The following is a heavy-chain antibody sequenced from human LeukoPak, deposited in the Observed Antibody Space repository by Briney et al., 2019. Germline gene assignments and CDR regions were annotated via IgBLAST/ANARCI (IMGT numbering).Heavy chain of an antibody. J-gene: IGHJ4*02. CDR2: ISGSAGST. V-gene: IGHV3-23*01. CDR3: ASKGTYYYDSSGYRDGFFDY. Sequence: GGSLRLSCAASGFTFSSYAMSWVRQAPGKGLEWVSAISGSAGSTYYADSVKGRFTISRDNSKNTLYLQMNSLRAEDTAVYYCASKGTYYYDSSGYRDGFFDYWGQGTLVTVSS. CDR1: GFTFSSYA. D-gene: IGHD3-22*01.